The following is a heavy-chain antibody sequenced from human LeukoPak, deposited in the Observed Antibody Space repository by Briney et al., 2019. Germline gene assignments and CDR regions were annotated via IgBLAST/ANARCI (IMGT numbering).Heavy chain of an antibody. CDR3: ARVIESYGSGSYKMNWFDP. Sequence: ASVKVSCKASGYTFTSYGISWVRQAPGQGLEWMGWISAYNGNTNYAQKLQGRVTMTTDTPTSTAYMELRSLRSDDTAVYYCARVIESYGSGSYKMNWFDPWGQGTLVTVSS. CDR2: ISAYNGNT. J-gene: IGHJ5*02. D-gene: IGHD3-10*01. CDR1: GYTFTSYG. V-gene: IGHV1-18*01.